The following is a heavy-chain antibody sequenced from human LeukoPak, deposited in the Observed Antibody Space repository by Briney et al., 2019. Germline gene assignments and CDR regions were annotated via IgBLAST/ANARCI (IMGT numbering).Heavy chain of an antibody. CDR1: GFTFSSYA. CDR3: AKDPNGDYIGAFDF. Sequence: GGSLRLSCAASGFTFSSYAMSWVRQAPEKGLEWVSAITGNGRGTYYADSVKGRFTISRDNSKNTLYLQMNTLRAEDTAVYYCAKDPNGDYIGAFDFWGQGTKVTVSS. D-gene: IGHD4-17*01. CDR2: ITGNGRGT. V-gene: IGHV3-23*01. J-gene: IGHJ3*01.